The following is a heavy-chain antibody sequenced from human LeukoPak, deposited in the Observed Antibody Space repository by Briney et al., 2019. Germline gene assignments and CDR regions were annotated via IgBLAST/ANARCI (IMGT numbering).Heavy chain of an antibody. CDR1: GGSTSSSNYY. CDR3: ARERNYYDSSGDAFDI. D-gene: IGHD3-22*01. Sequence: PSETLSLTCTVSGGSTSSSNYYWGWIRQPPGKGLEWIGGIHYSGNTYYNPSLKSRVTISVDTSKNQFSLKLSSVTAADTAVYYCARERNYYDSSGDAFDIWGQGTMVTVSS. J-gene: IGHJ3*02. CDR2: IHYSGNT. V-gene: IGHV4-39*02.